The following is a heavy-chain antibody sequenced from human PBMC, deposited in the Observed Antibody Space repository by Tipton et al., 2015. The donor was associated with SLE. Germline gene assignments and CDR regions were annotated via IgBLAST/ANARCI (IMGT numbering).Heavy chain of an antibody. J-gene: IGHJ3*02. CDR1: GGSLSSSSYY. D-gene: IGHD4-17*01. CDR2: IYYSGST. V-gene: IGHV4-61*01. Sequence: LRLSCTVSGGSLSSSSYYWSWIRQPPGKGLEWIGYIYYSGSTNYNPSPKSRVTISVDTSKNQFSLKLSSVTAADTAVYYCARVPYYDYGDEMYAFDIWGQGTMVTVSS. CDR3: ARVPYYDYGDEMYAFDI.